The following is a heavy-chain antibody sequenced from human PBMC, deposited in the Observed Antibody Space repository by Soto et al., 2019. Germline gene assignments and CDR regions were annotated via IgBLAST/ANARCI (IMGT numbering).Heavy chain of an antibody. Sequence: QVQLQESGPGLVKPSQTLSLTCTVSGGSISSGDYYWSWIRQPPGKGLEWIGYIYYSGSTYYNPSLKSRITLSVDTSKNQFALRLRSVTAADTAVYYCARGLSVKVTTASFYFDYWGQGTLVTVSS. D-gene: IGHD4-17*01. CDR2: IYYSGST. CDR1: GGSISSGDYY. CDR3: ARGLSVKVTTASFYFDY. V-gene: IGHV4-30-4*01. J-gene: IGHJ4*02.